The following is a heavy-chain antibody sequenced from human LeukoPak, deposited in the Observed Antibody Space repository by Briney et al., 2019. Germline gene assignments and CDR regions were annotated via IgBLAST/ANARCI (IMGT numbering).Heavy chain of an antibody. CDR1: GGSISSSNW. J-gene: IGHJ5*02. D-gene: IGHD3-10*01. CDR3: ARDHHGSGNPNWFDP. V-gene: IGHV4-4*02. CDR2: IYHSGST. Sequence: PSETLSLTCAVSGGSISSSNWWSWVRQPPGKGLEWIGEIYHSGSTNYNPSLKSRVTISVDKSKNQFSLKLSSVTAGDTAVYYCARDHHGSGNPNWFDPWGQGTLVTVSS.